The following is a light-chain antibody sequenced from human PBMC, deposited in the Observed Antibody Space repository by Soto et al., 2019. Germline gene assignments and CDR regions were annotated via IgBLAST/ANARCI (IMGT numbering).Light chain of an antibody. CDR1: QSILYSSNNKNY. CDR3: QQYFSSGYT. CDR2: WAS. J-gene: IGKJ2*01. V-gene: IGKV4-1*01. Sequence: DIVMTQSPDSLAVSLGERATINCKSSQSILYSSNNKNYLAWYQQKPRQPPKLLIYWASTRQSGVPDRFSDSGSGTEFTLTISSLQAEDVAVYYCQQYFSSGYTFGQGTRLEIK.